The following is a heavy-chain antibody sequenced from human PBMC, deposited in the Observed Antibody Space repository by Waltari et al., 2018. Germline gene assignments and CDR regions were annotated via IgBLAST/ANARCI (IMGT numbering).Heavy chain of an antibody. J-gene: IGHJ4*02. D-gene: IGHD6-19*01. CDR1: GGSISSYY. V-gene: IGHV4-4*07. CDR2: IYTSGST. CDR3: ARMRPSSGWSLDY. Sequence: QVQLQESGPGLVKPSETLSLTCTVSGGSISSYYWSWIRQPAGKGLEWIGRIYTSGSTNDNPAVKRRVTMSEDTAKNQFSLKLSVGTAADTAVYYCARMRPSSGWSLDYWGQGTLVTVSS.